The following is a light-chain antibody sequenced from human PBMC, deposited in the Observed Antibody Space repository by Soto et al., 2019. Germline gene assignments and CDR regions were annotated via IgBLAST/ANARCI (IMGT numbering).Light chain of an antibody. V-gene: IGKV3-15*01. J-gene: IGKJ1*01. CDR3: QQYNDWPRWT. Sequence: EIALTQSPATLSVSPGERATLSCRTSQSVNSDLAWYQQKPGQPPRLLXYGASNRALGVPARFSGSGSGTELTLSISSLQSEDFAIYYCQQYNDWPRWTFGQGTKVDIK. CDR2: GAS. CDR1: QSVNSD.